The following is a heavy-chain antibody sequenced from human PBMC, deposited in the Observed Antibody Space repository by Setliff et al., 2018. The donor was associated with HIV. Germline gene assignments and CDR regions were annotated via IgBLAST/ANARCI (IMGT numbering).Heavy chain of an antibody. V-gene: IGHV4-59*12. CDR1: GGSISSYY. J-gene: IGHJ4*02. CDR3: ARIAWYSESTYGHDLYYFDF. Sequence: ETLSLTCTVSGGSISSYYWSWIRQPPGKGLEWIGYIYYTGNTNYDPSLESRVTMSIDTSKNQISLNLRSVTAADTAVYFCARIAWYSESTYGHDLYYFDFWGQGSLVTVSS. CDR2: IYYTGNT. D-gene: IGHD5-18*01.